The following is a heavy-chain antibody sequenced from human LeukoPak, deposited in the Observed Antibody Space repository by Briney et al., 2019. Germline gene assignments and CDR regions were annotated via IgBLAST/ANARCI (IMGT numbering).Heavy chain of an antibody. V-gene: IGHV1-58*01. CDR2: IVVGSGNT. CDR1: GFTFTSSA. D-gene: IGHD2-2*01. CDR3: AALTGCSSTSCHGGGSFFDY. Sequence: ASVKVSCKASGFTFTSSAVQWVRQARGQRLEWIGWIVVGSGNTNYAQKFQERVTITRDMSTSTAYMELSSLRSEDTAVYYCAALTGCSSTSCHGGGSFFDYWGQGTLVTVSS. J-gene: IGHJ4*02.